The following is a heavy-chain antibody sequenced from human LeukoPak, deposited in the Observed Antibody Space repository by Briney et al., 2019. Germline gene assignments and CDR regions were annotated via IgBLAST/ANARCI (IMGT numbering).Heavy chain of an antibody. J-gene: IGHJ6*02. CDR2: ISYDGSNK. CDR3: AKSSGYYSTPGMDV. Sequence: TRGSLRLSCAASGFTFSSYGMHWVRQAPGKGLEWVAVISYDGSNKYYADSVKGRFTISRDNSKNTLYLQMNSLRAEDTAVYYCAKSSGYYSTPGMDVWGQGTTVTVSS. CDR1: GFTFSSYG. V-gene: IGHV3-30*18. D-gene: IGHD3-22*01.